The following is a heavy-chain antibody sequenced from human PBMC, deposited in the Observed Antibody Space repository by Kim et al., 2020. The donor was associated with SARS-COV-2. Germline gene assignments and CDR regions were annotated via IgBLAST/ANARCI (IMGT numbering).Heavy chain of an antibody. D-gene: IGHD2-21*01. V-gene: IGHV5-51*01. CDR3: ASRGLDCGGDCYGFDY. J-gene: IGHJ4*02. Sequence: GESLKISCKGFGYSFTSYWIGWVRQMPGKGLEWMGIIYPGDSDTRYSPSFQGQVTISADKSISTAYLQWSSLKASDTAMYYCASRGLDCGGDCYGFDYWGQGTLVTVSS. CDR1: GYSFTSYW. CDR2: IYPGDSDT.